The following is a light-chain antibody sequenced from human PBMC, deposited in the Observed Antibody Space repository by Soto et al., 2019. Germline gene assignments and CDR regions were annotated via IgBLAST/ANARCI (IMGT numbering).Light chain of an antibody. CDR2: DAS. Sequence: DIQMTQSPSTLSASVGDRVTITCRASQSITNWLAWYQQKPGKAPKLLVYDASSLESGVPSRFSGSGSGTEFTLTISSLQPDDFATCYCQQYNSYSPLTFGPGTKVDL. CDR1: QSITNW. V-gene: IGKV1-5*01. CDR3: QQYNSYSPLT. J-gene: IGKJ3*01.